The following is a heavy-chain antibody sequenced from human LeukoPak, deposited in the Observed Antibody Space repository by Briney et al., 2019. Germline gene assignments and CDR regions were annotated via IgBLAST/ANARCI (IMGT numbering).Heavy chain of an antibody. Sequence: GGSLRLSCAASGFTFDDYAMHWVRQAPGKGLEWVSGISWNSGSIGYADSVKGRFAISRDNAKTSLYPQMNSLRAEDTALYYCAKDKGGIAVAGTERYFDYWGQGTLVTVSS. CDR1: GFTFDDYA. V-gene: IGHV3-9*01. CDR2: ISWNSGSI. J-gene: IGHJ4*02. D-gene: IGHD6-19*01. CDR3: AKDKGGIAVAGTERYFDY.